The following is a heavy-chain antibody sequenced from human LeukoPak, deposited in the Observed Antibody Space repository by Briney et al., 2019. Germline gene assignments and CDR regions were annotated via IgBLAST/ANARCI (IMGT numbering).Heavy chain of an antibody. J-gene: IGHJ4*02. Sequence: GGSLRLSCAASGFTFSSYAMHWVRQAPGKGLEWVTFIRYDGSNKYYADSVKGRFTISRDNSQNTLYLQMNSLRGEDTAVYYCAKQGVICSSTSCYGYFDSWGQGTLVTVSS. CDR1: GFTFSSYA. V-gene: IGHV3-30*02. D-gene: IGHD2-2*01. CDR3: AKQGVICSSTSCYGYFDS. CDR2: IRYDGSNK.